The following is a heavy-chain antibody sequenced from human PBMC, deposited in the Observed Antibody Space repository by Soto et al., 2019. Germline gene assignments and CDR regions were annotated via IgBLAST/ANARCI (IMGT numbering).Heavy chain of an antibody. CDR3: ARRARGHWYFDL. J-gene: IGHJ2*01. D-gene: IGHD5-12*01. Sequence: QVPLEQSGAEVKKPGASVKVSCKASGYTFTSYDINWVRQATGQGLEWMGWMNPNSGNTGYAQKFQGIFTMTRNTSISTAYMELSSLRSEDTAVYYCARRARGHWYFDLWGRGTLVTVSS. CDR2: MNPNSGNT. V-gene: IGHV1-8*01. CDR1: GYTFTSYD.